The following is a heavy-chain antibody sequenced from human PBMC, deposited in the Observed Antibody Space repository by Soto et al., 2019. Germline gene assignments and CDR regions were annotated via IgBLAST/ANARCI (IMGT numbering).Heavy chain of an antibody. CDR2: ISYDGSNK. CDR1: GFTFSSYG. J-gene: IGHJ4*02. Sequence: QVQLVESGGGVVPLGRSLRLSCAASGFTFSSYGMHWVRQAPGKGLEWVAVISYDGSNKYYADSVKCRFTISRDNSKNTLYLQMNSMRAEDTAVYYCAKEVNKHDYRNYYDYWGQGTLVTVSS. CDR3: AKEVNKHDYRNYYDY. D-gene: IGHD4-4*01. V-gene: IGHV3-30*18.